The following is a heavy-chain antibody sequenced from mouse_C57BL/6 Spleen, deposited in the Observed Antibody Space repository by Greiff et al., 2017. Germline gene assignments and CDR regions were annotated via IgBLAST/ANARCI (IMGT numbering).Heavy chain of an antibody. J-gene: IGHJ2*01. CDR2: INPYNGGT. Sequence: VQLKQSGPVLVKPGASVKMSCKASGYTFTDYYMNWVKQSHGKSLEWIGVINPYNGGTSYNQKFKGKATLTVDKSSSTAYMELNSLTSEDSAVYYCAREARWLPSYYFDYWGQGTTLTVSS. CDR1: GYTFTDYY. V-gene: IGHV1-19*01. CDR3: AREARWLPSYYFDY. D-gene: IGHD2-3*01.